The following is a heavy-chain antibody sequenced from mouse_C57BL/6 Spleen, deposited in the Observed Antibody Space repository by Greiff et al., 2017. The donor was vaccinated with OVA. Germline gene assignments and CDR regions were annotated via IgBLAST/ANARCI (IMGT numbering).Heavy chain of an antibody. D-gene: IGHD2-5*01. J-gene: IGHJ2*01. CDR2: IYPGDGDT. Sequence: QVQLQQSGPELVKPGASVKISCKASGYAFSSSWMNWVKQRPGTGLEWIGRIYPGDGDTNYNGKFKGKATLTADKSSSTAYMQLSSLTSEDSAVYFCARTDSNYPFDYWGQGTTLTVSS. V-gene: IGHV1-82*01. CDR3: ARTDSNYPFDY. CDR1: GYAFSSSW.